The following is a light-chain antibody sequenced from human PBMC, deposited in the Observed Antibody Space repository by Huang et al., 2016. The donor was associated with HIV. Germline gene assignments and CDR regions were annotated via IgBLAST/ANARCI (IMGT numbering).Light chain of an antibody. Sequence: EIVMTQSLATLSVSPGEGATLSFRASQSVRNDLAWYQQKPGQDPRLLIYGASTRATGIPARFSGSGSGTEFTLTISSLQSEDFAVYYCQHYNNWPPWTFGQGTKVDIK. V-gene: IGKV3-15*01. CDR2: GAS. J-gene: IGKJ1*01. CDR3: QHYNNWPPWT. CDR1: QSVRND.